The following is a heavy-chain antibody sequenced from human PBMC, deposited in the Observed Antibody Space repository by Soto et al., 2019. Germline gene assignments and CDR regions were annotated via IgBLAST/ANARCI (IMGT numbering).Heavy chain of an antibody. CDR2: INPNSGGT. V-gene: IGHV1-2*02. J-gene: IGHJ5*02. D-gene: IGHD2-2*01. CDR1: GSTFSDYY. CDR3: ARVVPGAEAWFGP. Sequence: AAVKVSCKASGSTFSDYYMHWVRQAPGQGLEWMGWINPNSGGTNYAQKFQGRVSMTTDTSTTTAYMELRSLRSDDTAVYYCARVVPGAEAWFGPWGQGTLVTVSS.